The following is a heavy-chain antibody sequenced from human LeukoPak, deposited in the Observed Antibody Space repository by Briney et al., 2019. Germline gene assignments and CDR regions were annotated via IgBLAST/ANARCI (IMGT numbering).Heavy chain of an antibody. V-gene: IGHV3-30*02. CDR3: AKDERVILTNMDV. Sequence: GGSLRLSCAASGFMFRGYGVHWVRQAPGKGLEWVAFIRYDGNDKQYADSVKGRFTISRDNSKNTLYLQMNSLRTEDTAVYYCAKDERVILTNMDVWGKGTTVTISS. CDR1: GFMFRGYG. J-gene: IGHJ6*03. CDR2: IRYDGNDK. D-gene: IGHD2-21*01.